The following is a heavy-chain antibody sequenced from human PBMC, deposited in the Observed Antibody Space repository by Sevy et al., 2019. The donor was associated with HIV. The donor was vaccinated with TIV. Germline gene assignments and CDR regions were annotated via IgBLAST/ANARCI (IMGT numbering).Heavy chain of an antibody. CDR2: INPNSGGT. D-gene: IGHD2-2*02. Sequence: ASVKVSCKASGYTFTGYYMHWVRQAPGQGLEWMGWINPNSGGTNYAQKFQGRVTMTRDTSISTAYMELSRLRTDDTAVYNCASELVPECSSTSGYTGSDYYYGMDVWGQGTTVTVSS. V-gene: IGHV1-2*02. J-gene: IGHJ6*02. CDR3: ASELVPECSSTSGYTGSDYYYGMDV. CDR1: GYTFTGYY.